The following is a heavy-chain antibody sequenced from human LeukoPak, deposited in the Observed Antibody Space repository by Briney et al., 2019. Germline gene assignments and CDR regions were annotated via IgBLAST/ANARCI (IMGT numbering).Heavy chain of an antibody. D-gene: IGHD3-3*01. V-gene: IGHV4-4*09. CDR1: GGSISSYY. CDR3: ARLGRFLEWLPSSWDYYYYMDV. J-gene: IGHJ6*03. Sequence: PSETLSLTCTVSGGSISSYYWSWIRQPPGEGLEWIGYIYTSGSTNYNPSLKSRVTISVDTSKNQFSLKLSSVTAADTAVYYCARLGRFLEWLPSSWDYYYYMDVWGKGTTVTVSS. CDR2: IYTSGST.